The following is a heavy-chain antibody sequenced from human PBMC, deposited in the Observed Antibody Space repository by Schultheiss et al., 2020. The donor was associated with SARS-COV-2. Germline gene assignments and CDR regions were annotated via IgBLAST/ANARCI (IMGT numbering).Heavy chain of an antibody. CDR2: IYYSGSA. V-gene: IGHV4-31*01. CDR1: GGSISSGGYY. D-gene: IGHD1-26*01. CDR3: ARDGLIVGATTDAFDI. Sequence: SQTLSLTCTVSGGSISSGGYYWSWIRQHPGKGLEWIGYIYYSGSAYYNPSLKNLVTISVDRSKNQFSLKLSSVTAADTAVYYCARDGLIVGATTDAFDIWGQGTMVTVSS. J-gene: IGHJ3*02.